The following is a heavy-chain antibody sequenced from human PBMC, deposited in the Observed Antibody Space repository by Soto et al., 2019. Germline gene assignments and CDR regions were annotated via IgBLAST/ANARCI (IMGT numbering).Heavy chain of an antibody. D-gene: IGHD2-15*01. V-gene: IGHV1-46*03. Sequence: ASVKVSCKASGYTFTSYYMHWVRQAPGQGLEWMGIINPSGGSTSYAQKFQGRVTMTRDTSTSTVYMELSSLRSEDTAVYYCARVYCSGGSCYSIDYWGQGTLVTVSP. CDR1: GYTFTSYY. J-gene: IGHJ4*02. CDR2: INPSGGST. CDR3: ARVYCSGGSCYSIDY.